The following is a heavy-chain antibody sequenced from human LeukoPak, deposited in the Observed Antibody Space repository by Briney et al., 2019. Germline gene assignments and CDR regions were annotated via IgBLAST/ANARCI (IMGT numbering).Heavy chain of an antibody. CDR1: GYIFTSYW. Sequence: GESLKISCKGSGYIFTSYWISWVRQMPGKGLEWMGRIDPSDSYTNYSPSFQGHVTISADKSISTAYLQWSSLKASDTAMYYCARLPDCSGGSCSLDYWGQGTLVTVSS. J-gene: IGHJ4*02. CDR2: IDPSDSYT. D-gene: IGHD2-15*01. V-gene: IGHV5-10-1*01. CDR3: ARLPDCSGGSCSLDY.